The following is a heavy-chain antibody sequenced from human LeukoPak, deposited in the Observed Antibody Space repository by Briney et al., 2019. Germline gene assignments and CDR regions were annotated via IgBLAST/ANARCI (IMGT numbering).Heavy chain of an antibody. J-gene: IGHJ5*02. D-gene: IGHD6-25*01. Sequence: SETLSLTCSVSGGSISSSSSYYWGWIRQPPGKGLGWIGSIYYSGYTYYNPSLKSRVTIFVDTSKNQFSLKLTSVTAADTAVYYCARHFAPASYNWFDPWGQGTLVTVSS. V-gene: IGHV4-39*01. CDR3: ARHFAPASYNWFDP. CDR1: GGSISSSSSYY. CDR2: IYYSGYT.